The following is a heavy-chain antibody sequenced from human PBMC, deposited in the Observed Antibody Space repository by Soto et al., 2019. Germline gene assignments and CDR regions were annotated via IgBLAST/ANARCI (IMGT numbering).Heavy chain of an antibody. V-gene: IGHV3-23*01. D-gene: IGHD3-10*01. J-gene: IGHJ4*02. CDR1: GFTFNNYA. Sequence: EVQLLESGGGLVQPGGSLRLSCAASGFTFNNYAMTWVRQAPGKGVEWVSAISGGGDTTSYADSVKGRFTVSRDGSKNTLYLQMSSLRAEGTALYYCAKGRGGSGSLTPRVDFWGQGTLVTVSS. CDR3: AKGRGGSGSLTPRVDF. CDR2: ISGGGDTT.